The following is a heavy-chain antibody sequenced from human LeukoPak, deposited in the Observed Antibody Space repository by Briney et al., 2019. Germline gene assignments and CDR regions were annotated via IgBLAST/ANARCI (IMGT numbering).Heavy chain of an antibody. D-gene: IGHD3-10*01. CDR3: SRDNLWFGEPSRNYYGMDV. Sequence: GGSLRLSCAASGFTFDDYAMHWVRQAPGKGLEWVSGISWNSGSIGYADSVKGRFTISRDNAKNSLYLQMNSLRAEDTAMYYCSRDNLWFGEPSRNYYGMDVWGQGTSVTVSS. V-gene: IGHV3-9*01. CDR2: ISWNSGSI. CDR1: GFTFDDYA. J-gene: IGHJ6*02.